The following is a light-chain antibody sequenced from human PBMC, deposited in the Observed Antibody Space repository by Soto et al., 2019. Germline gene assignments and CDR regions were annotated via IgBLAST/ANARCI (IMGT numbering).Light chain of an antibody. CDR3: QQYIDSPRT. CDR2: GVS. J-gene: IGKJ1*01. CDR1: QTVNRNY. V-gene: IGKV3-20*01. Sequence: EIVLTQSPGTLALSLGDGATLSCRASQTVNRNYLAWYHQKPGQPPRLLIYGVSNRATGVPDRFSGGGSGTEFTLTIVSLEADDFGTYCCQQYIDSPRTFGQGTRVEVK.